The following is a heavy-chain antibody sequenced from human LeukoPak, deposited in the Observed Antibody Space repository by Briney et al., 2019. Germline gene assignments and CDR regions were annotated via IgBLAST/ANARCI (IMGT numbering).Heavy chain of an antibody. J-gene: IGHJ5*02. CDR1: GLTVSSDY. V-gene: IGHV3-66*01. D-gene: IGHD6-6*01. Sequence: GGSLRLSCAASGLTVSSDYMSWVRQAPGKGLEWVSVIYSGGGTYYADSVRGRFTISRDNSKNTLYLQLNSLRAEDTAVYYCARYPYSTSSWSDPWGQGTLVTVSS. CDR3: ARYPYSTSSWSDP. CDR2: IYSGGGT.